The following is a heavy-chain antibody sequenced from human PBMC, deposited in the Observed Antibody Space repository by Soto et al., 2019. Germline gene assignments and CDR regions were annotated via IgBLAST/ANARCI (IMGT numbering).Heavy chain of an antibody. V-gene: IGHV3-23*01. CDR1: GFTFSSYA. D-gene: IGHD5-12*01. Sequence: RSLRLSCSASGFTFSSYAMNWFRKAPGKGLEWISVISNSGHSAYYADSVKGRFTISRDNSKNTLYLQIKSLRAEDTAAYYCAKGGPTFLNWFGPWGQGTLVTVSS. CDR3: AKGGPTFLNWFGP. CDR2: ISNSGHSA. J-gene: IGHJ5*02.